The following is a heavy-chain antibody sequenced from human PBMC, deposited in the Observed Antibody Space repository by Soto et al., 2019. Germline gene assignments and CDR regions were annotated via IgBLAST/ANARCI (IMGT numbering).Heavy chain of an antibody. D-gene: IGHD5-18*01. V-gene: IGHV3-30*18. CDR2: ISYDGSNK. CDR3: ANDRRPTASDGMDV. J-gene: IGHJ6*02. CDR1: GFTFSSYG. Sequence: QVQLVESGGGVVQPGRSLRLSCAASGFTFSSYGMHWVRQAPGKGLEWVAVISYDGSNKYYADSVKGRFTISRDNSKNTLYLQMNSLRAEDSAVSCCANDRRPTASDGMDVWGQGTTVTVSS.